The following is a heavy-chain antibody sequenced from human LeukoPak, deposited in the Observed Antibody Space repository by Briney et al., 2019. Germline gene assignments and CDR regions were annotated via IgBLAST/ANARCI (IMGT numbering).Heavy chain of an antibody. Sequence: GGSLRLSCAASGFTFSSYSMNWARQAPGKGLEWVSGISWQSRTRKYADSVRGRFTISRDNAKNSLYLQMNSLKLEDTALYYCVKDRDFWSGLDVWGQGTMVTVS. V-gene: IGHV3-48*04. CDR3: VKDRDFWSGLDV. J-gene: IGHJ6*02. D-gene: IGHD3-3*01. CDR2: ISWQSRTR. CDR1: GFTFSSYS.